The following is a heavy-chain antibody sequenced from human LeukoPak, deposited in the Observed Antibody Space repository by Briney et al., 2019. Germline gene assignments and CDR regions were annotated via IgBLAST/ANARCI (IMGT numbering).Heavy chain of an antibody. CDR1: GGTFSSCA. CDR3: ARTLGYCSSTSCYTPFDY. D-gene: IGHD2-2*02. CDR2: IIPIFGTA. J-gene: IGHJ4*02. Sequence: SVKVSCKASGGTFSSCAISWVRQAPGQGLEWMGGIIPIFGTANYAQKFQGRVTITTDESTSTAYMELSSLRSEDTAVYYCARTLGYCSSTSCYTPFDYWGQGTLVTVSS. V-gene: IGHV1-69*05.